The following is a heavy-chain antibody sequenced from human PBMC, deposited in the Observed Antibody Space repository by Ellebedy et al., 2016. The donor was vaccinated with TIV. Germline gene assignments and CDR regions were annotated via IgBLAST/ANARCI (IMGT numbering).Heavy chain of an antibody. Sequence: ASVKVSCXVSGYTLTELSMHWVRQAPGKGLEWMGGFDPEDGETIYAKKFQGRVTMTEDTSTDTAYMELSSLRSEDTAVYYCATGIRGSYYTRTFDYWGQGTLVTVSS. V-gene: IGHV1-24*01. CDR3: ATGIRGSYYTRTFDY. D-gene: IGHD1-26*01. J-gene: IGHJ4*02. CDR1: GYTLTELS. CDR2: FDPEDGET.